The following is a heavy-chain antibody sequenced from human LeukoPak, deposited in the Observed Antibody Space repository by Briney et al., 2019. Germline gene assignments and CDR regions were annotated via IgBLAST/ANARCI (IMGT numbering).Heavy chain of an antibody. CDR2: IYHDGST. V-gene: IGHV4-30-2*01. Sequence: SETLSLTCAVSGASISGGGYSWSWIRQPPGKGLEWIGYIYHDGSTDYNPSLKSRVTMSVDKSKNQFSLNLSSVTAADTAVYYCARSSDYYDDSGYSHFDYWGQGTLVTVSS. D-gene: IGHD3-22*01. J-gene: IGHJ4*02. CDR3: ARSSDYYDDSGYSHFDY. CDR1: GASISGGGYS.